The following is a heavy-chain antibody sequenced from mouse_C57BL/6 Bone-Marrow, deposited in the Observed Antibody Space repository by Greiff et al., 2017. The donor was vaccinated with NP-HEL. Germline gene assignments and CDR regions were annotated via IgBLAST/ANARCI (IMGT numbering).Heavy chain of an antibody. CDR1: GYTFTSYW. CDR3: ARFYGIHY. V-gene: IGHV1-50*01. J-gene: IGHJ2*01. Sequence: QVQLQQPGAELVKPGASVKLSCKASGYTFTSYWMQWVKQRPGQGLEWIGEIDPSDSYTNYNQKFKGKATLTVDTSSSTAYMQLSSLTSEDSAVYYCARFYGIHYWGQGTTLTVSS. CDR2: IDPSDSYT. D-gene: IGHD2-1*01.